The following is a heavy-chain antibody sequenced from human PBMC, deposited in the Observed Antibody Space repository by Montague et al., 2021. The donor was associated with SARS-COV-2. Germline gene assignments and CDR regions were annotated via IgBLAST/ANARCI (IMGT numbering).Heavy chain of an antibody. Sequence: TLSLTCTVSGGSISSGGCYWSWIRQHPGKGLEWLGYIYYSGSTYYXPSLQSRVTISVDTSKNQFSLKLSSVTAAATAVYYCARASGKKTIFGVVISYFDYGGQGTLVT. V-gene: IGHV4-31*03. CDR1: GGSISSGGCY. CDR3: ARASGKKTIFGVVISYFDY. D-gene: IGHD3-3*01. CDR2: IYYSGST. J-gene: IGHJ4*02.